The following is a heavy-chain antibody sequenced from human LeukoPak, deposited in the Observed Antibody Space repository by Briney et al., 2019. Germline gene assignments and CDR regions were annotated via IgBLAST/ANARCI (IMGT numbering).Heavy chain of an antibody. Sequence: PGGSLRLSCAASGFTFDDYATHWVRQAPGKGLEWVSLISGDGGSTYYADSVKGRFTISRDNSKNSLYLQMNSLRTEDTALYYCAKDFRSSGYYISDWYFDLWGRGTLVTVSS. CDR3: AKDFRSSGYYISDWYFDL. CDR2: ISGDGGST. CDR1: GFTFDDYA. J-gene: IGHJ2*01. D-gene: IGHD3-22*01. V-gene: IGHV3-43*02.